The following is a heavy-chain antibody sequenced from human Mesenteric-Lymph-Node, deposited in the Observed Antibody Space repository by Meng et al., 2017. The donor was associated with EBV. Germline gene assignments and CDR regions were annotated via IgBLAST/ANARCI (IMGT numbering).Heavy chain of an antibody. Sequence: QAQLQEACAGGLMPSESLPPPCPVSGGSVSSGRYCWSCIRQPPEKGVECSGYIYYSGSANYTPSLRSLVTISVATSKNQFSMKLSSVTAEDTAVYYCGRGRTYWYFDLWGRGTLVTVFS. V-gene: IGHV4-61*01. CDR3: GRGRTYWYFDL. J-gene: IGHJ2*01. CDR2: IYYSGSA. CDR1: GGSVSSGRYC.